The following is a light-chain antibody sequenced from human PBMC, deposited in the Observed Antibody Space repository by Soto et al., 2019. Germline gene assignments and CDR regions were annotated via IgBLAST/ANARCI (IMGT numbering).Light chain of an antibody. CDR3: CSYAGSSTLDV. CDR1: SSDVGSYNL. CDR2: EAS. J-gene: IGLJ1*01. V-gene: IGLV2-23*02. Sequence: QSALTQPASVSGSPGQSITISCTGTSSDVGSYNLVSWYQQHPGKAPKLMIYEASKRPSGVSNRFSGYKSGNTASLTITGLQAEDEADYYCCSYAGSSTLDVFGTGTKVTVL.